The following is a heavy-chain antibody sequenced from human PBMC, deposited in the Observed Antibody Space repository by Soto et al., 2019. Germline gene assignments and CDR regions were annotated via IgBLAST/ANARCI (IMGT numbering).Heavy chain of an antibody. CDR2: ISAYNGNT. J-gene: IGHJ5*02. D-gene: IGHD6-19*01. V-gene: IGHV1-18*04. CDR1: GYTFTSYG. Sequence: GASVKVSCKASGYTFTSYGISWVRQAPGQGLEWMGWISAYNGNTNYAQKLQGRVTMTTDTSTSTAYMELRSLRSDDTAVYYCARDFSDEQWLVGGNWFDPWGQGTLVTVSS. CDR3: ARDFSDEQWLVGGNWFDP.